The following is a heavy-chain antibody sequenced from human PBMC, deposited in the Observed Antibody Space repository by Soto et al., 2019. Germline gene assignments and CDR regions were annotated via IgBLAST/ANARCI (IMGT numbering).Heavy chain of an antibody. CDR1: GGSFSGYY. D-gene: IGHD2-21*02. CDR2: INHSGST. Sequence: QVQLQQWGAGLLKPSETLSLTCAVYGGSFSGYYWSWIRQPPGKGLEWIGEINHSGSTNYNPSLKSRVTISVDTSKNQFSLKLSSVTVADTGVYYCARVCGGDCYRDAFDIWGQGTMVTVSS. V-gene: IGHV4-34*01. J-gene: IGHJ3*02. CDR3: ARVCGGDCYRDAFDI.